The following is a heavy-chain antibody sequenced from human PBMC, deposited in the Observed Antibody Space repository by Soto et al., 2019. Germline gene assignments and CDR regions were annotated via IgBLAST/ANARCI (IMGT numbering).Heavy chain of an antibody. Sequence: PGESLKISWNGSGYIFTSYWIGWVRPMPGKGLEWMGIIYPGDSDTRYSPSFQGQVTISADKSISTAYLQWSSLKASDTAMYYCARHGMVYALVSDDYGDLYYGMDVWGQGTTVTVSS. CDR3: ARHGMVYALVSDDYGDLYYGMDV. CDR2: IYPGDSDT. V-gene: IGHV5-51*01. J-gene: IGHJ6*02. CDR1: GYIFTSYW. D-gene: IGHD4-17*01.